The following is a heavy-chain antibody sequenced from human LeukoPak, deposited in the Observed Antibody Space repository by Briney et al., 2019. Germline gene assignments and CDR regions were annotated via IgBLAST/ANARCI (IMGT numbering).Heavy chain of an antibody. D-gene: IGHD3-10*01. CDR3: AKDVRYYGSGSFDY. CDR2: ISYDGSNK. Sequence: GRSLRLSCAASGFTFSSYGMHWVRQAPGKGLEWVAVISYDGSNKYYADSVKGRFTISRDNSKNTLYLQMNSLRAEDTAVYYCAKDVRYYGSGSFDYWGQGTLVTVSS. V-gene: IGHV3-30*18. J-gene: IGHJ4*02. CDR1: GFTFSSYG.